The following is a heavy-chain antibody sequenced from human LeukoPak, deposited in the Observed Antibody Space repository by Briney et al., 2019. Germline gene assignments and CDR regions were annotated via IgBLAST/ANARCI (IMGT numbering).Heavy chain of an antibody. D-gene: IGHD3-16*01. V-gene: IGHV4-59*01. J-gene: IGHJ4*02. CDR2: IHYSGIT. CDR3: AKEGASQGDYVSIEGVTFDY. Sequence: SETLSLTCTVSGGSMSSYYWSWIRQPPGKGLEWIGYIHYSGITNYNPSLKSRVTISLDTSKNQFSLKLTSVTVADTAVYYCAKEGASQGDYVSIEGVTFDYWGQGTLATVSS. CDR1: GGSMSSYY.